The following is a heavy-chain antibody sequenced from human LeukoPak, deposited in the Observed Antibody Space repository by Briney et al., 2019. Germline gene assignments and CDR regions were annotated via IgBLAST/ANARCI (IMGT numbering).Heavy chain of an antibody. J-gene: IGHJ4*02. CDR2: INPNSGGT. CDR1: GYTFTGYY. CDR3: ASLVAAAGTGRNFDY. D-gene: IGHD6-13*01. V-gene: IGHV1-2*02. Sequence: GASVKVSCKASGYTFTGYYMHWVRQAPGQGLDWMGWINPNSGGTNYAQKFQGRVTMTRDTSISTAYMELSRLRSDDTAVYYCASLVAAAGTGRNFDYWGQGTLVTVSS.